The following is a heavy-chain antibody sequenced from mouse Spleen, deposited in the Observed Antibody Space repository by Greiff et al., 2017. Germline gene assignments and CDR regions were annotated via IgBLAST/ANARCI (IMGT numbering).Heavy chain of an antibody. CDR1: GYTFTSYW. J-gene: IGHJ3*01. V-gene: IGHV1-7*01. Sequence: VQLQQSGAELAKPGASVKMSCKASGYTFTSYWMHWVKQRPGQGLEWIGYINPSTGYTEYNQKFKDKATLTADKSSSTAYMQLSSLTSEDSAVYYCARSHYDYSFAYWGQGTLVTVSA. CDR2: INPSTGYT. CDR3: ARSHYDYSFAY. D-gene: IGHD2-4*01.